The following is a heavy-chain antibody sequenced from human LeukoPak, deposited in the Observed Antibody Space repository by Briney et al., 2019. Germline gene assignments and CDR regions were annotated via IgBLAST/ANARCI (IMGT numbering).Heavy chain of an antibody. CDR1: GGSFSDYS. V-gene: IGHV1-69*08. J-gene: IGHJ5*02. CDR3: VRSGYDYDWFDP. Sequence: SVKVSCKASGGSFSDYSISWVRQAPGQGLEWMGRIIAILDTAHYAQKFQGRFTIIADKSTTTVYMELSSLRSDDTAVYYCVRSGYDYDWFDPWGQGTLVTVSS. D-gene: IGHD5-12*01. CDR2: IIAILDTA.